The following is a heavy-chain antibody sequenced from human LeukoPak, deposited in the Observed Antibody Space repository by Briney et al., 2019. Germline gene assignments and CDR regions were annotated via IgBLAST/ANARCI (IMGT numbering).Heavy chain of an antibody. J-gene: IGHJ4*02. CDR2: ISGSGGST. V-gene: IGHV3-23*01. Sequence: GGSLRLSCAASGFTFSNYAMRWVRQAPGKGLEWVSVISGSGGSTYYADSVKGRFTVSRDNSMNTLYLQMNSLRAEDTAVYHRAKGHSGGIGTYWGQGTLVTVSS. D-gene: IGHD6-25*01. CDR3: AKGHSGGIGTY. CDR1: GFTFSNYA.